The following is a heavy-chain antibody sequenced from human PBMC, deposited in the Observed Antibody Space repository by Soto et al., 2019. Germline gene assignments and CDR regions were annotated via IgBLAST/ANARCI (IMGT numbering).Heavy chain of an antibody. CDR1: GFTFSSYG. CDR2: IWYDGSNK. D-gene: IGHD3-22*01. J-gene: IGHJ4*02. CDR3: ARDSSGYGLDY. Sequence: GSLRLSCAASGFTFSSYGMHWVRQAPGKGLEWVAVIWYDGSNKYYADSVKGRFTISRDNSKNTLYLQMNSLRAEDTAVYYCARDSSGYGLDYWGQGTLVTVSS. V-gene: IGHV3-33*01.